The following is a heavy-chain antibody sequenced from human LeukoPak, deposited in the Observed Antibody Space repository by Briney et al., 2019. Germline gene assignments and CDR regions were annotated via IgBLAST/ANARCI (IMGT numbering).Heavy chain of an antibody. V-gene: IGHV3-23*01. D-gene: IGHD2-2*01. J-gene: IGHJ4*02. CDR2: ISGSGGST. CDR3: AKDCSSTSCYADF. CDR1: GGSISSSPYS. Sequence: ETLSLTCTVSGGSISSSPYSWGWIRQAPGKGLEWVSAISGSGGSTYYADSVKGRFTISRDNSKNTLYLQMNSLRAEDTAVYYCAKDCSSTSCYADFWGQGTLVTVSS.